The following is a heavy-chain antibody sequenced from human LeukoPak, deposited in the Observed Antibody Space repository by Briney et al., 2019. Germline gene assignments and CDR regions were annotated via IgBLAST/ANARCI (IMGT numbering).Heavy chain of an antibody. V-gene: IGHV3-15*01. D-gene: IGHD3/OR15-3a*01. CDR3: STWTDLYDY. Sequence: GGSLRLSCVASGFTFTDAWMTWVRQAPGKGLEWVGRIRSKTDGGTTGYAAAVKSRFIISRDDSRNTLYLQMNSLTTEDTAVYYCSTWTDLYDYRGQGTLVTVS. CDR1: GFTFTDAW. J-gene: IGHJ4*02. CDR2: IRSKTDGGTT.